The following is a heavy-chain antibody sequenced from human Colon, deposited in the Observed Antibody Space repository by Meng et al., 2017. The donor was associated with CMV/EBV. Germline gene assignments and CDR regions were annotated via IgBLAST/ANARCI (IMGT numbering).Heavy chain of an antibody. CDR2: IITISGTT. Sequence: QVQLEEAGVEVKKPGSSVTVARKASKGTFTSYPISWVRQGPGQGFEWVGGIITISGTTDYAQKFQGRVTITADESTSTAYMKLSNLRSEDTAIYYCARVICGGDCYLDYWGRGTLVTVSS. J-gene: IGHJ4*02. CDR3: ARVICGGDCYLDY. V-gene: IGHV1-69*01. CDR1: KGTFTSYP. D-gene: IGHD2-21*02.